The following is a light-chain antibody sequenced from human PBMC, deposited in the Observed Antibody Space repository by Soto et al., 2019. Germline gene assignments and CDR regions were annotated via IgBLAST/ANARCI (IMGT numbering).Light chain of an antibody. CDR1: SSDVGGYNY. Sequence: QSVLTQPRSASGSPGQSFTISCTGTSSDVGGYNYVSWYQQHPGKAPKLMIYEVSKRPSGGPDRFSGSKSGNTASLTVSGLQAEDEAAYYCSSYVGSNNFVFGTGTKVTVL. V-gene: IGLV2-8*01. CDR2: EVS. CDR3: SSYVGSNNFV. J-gene: IGLJ1*01.